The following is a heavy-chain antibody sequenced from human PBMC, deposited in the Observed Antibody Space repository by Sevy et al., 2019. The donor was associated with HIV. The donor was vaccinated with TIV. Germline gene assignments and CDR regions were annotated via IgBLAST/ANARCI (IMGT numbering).Heavy chain of an antibody. V-gene: IGHV3-7*03. J-gene: IGHJ3*01. D-gene: IGHD2-15*01. CDR3: GRYIVEGRPVVGFDF. CDR2: IKPDGSEK. Sequence: GGSLRLSCAASGFTSSGYWMNWVRQAPGKGLEWVAKIKPDGSEKYYVDSVKGRFSFSRDNVESSVYLHMKSLRGDDTAVCYCGRYIVEGRPVVGFDFWGQGTMVTVSS. CDR1: GFTSSGYW.